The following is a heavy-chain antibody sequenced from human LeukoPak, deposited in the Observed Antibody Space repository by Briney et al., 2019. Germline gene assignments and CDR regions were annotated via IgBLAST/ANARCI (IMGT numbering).Heavy chain of an antibody. J-gene: IGHJ4*02. V-gene: IGHV4-34*01. Sequence: GSLRLSCAASGFTFSSYAMSWVRQAPGKGLEWIGEINHSGSTNYNPSLKSRVTISVDTSKNQFSLKLSSVTAADTAVYYCARARRNDYWGQGTLVTVSS. CDR3: ARARRNDY. CDR1: GFTFSSYA. CDR2: INHSGST.